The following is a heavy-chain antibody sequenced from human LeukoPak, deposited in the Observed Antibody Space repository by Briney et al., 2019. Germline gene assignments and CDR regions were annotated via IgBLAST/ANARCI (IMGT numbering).Heavy chain of an antibody. D-gene: IGHD5-18*01. J-gene: IGHJ6*03. Sequence: ASVKVSFKASGYTFTGHYMHWVRQAPGQGLEWMGWINPNSGGTNYAQKFQGRVTMTRDTSISTAYMEVSRLRSDDTAVYYCARDPLQDTVMDSYYYYYCLDVWGKGTTVTVSS. CDR3: ARDPLQDTVMDSYYYYYCLDV. CDR1: GYTFTGHY. V-gene: IGHV1-2*02. CDR2: INPNSGGT.